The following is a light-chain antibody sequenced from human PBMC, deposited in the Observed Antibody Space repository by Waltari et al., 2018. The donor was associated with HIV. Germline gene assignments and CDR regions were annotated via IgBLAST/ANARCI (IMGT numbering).Light chain of an antibody. J-gene: IGKJ4*01. V-gene: IGKV4-1*01. CDR1: QSVLYSSNNKNY. CDR3: QQFYTSPLT. CDR2: WAS. Sequence: DIVMTQSPDSLAVSLGERATINCKSSQSVLYSSNNKNYLAWYQQKPGQPPKLLIYWASTRESGVPYRFSGSGSGTDFTLTISSLQAEDVAVYYCQQFYTSPLTFGGGTKVEIK.